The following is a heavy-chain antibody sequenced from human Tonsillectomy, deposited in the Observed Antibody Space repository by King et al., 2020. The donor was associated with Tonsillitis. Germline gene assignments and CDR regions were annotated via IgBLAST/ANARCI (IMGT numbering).Heavy chain of an antibody. Sequence: VQLVESGGGLVQPGRSLRLSCTASGFTFDDYAMHWVRQAPGKGLEWVSGISWNSGSKGYADSVKGRFTISRDNAKNSMYLQMNSMRAEDTALYYCAREAHHDNYTSWYYCVIDVGGRGTTVTVSS. CDR2: ISWNSGSK. CDR3: AREAHHDNYTSWYYCVIDV. V-gene: IGHV3-9*01. D-gene: IGHD4-11*01. CDR1: GFTFDDYA. J-gene: IGHJ6*04.